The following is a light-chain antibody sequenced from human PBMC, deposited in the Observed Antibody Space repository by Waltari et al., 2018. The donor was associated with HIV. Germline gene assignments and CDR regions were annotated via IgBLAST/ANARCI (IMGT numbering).Light chain of an antibody. CDR3: AAWGDSLTSFV. CDR2: RNN. V-gene: IGLV1-47*01. J-gene: IGLJ1*01. Sequence: QSVLTQPPSASETPGQRVTISCSGSSSNIGSNYVYWYQHLPGTAPKRLIYRNNQRPSGVPARFSGSKSGTSASLAISGLRSEDEADYYCAAWGDSLTSFVFGTGTKVTVL. CDR1: SSNIGSNY.